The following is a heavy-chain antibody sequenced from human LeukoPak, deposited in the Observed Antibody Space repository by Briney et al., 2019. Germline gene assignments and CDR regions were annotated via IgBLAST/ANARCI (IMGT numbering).Heavy chain of an antibody. CDR3: VREGEGPLSKDFDY. V-gene: IGHV1-2*02. CDR2: IGPHSTFT. Sequence: ASMKVSFKSSGFTFTDHYIHWVRPGPGQGLEWIGYIGPHSTFTSSPQEFQGRVTMTRDASMSTAYMELTRLTSDDTAVYYCVREGEGPLSKDFDYWGQGTLVTVSS. D-gene: IGHD2/OR15-2a*01. J-gene: IGHJ4*02. CDR1: GFTFTDHY.